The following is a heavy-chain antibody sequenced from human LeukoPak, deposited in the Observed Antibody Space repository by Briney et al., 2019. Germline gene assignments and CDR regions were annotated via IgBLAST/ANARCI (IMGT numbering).Heavy chain of an antibody. D-gene: IGHD1-20*01. CDR3: ARVTGTFNFDY. Sequence: SETLSLTCTVSGGSISSGDYYWSWIRQPPGKGLEWIGYIYYSGSTYYNPSLKSRVTISVDTSKNQFSLKLSSVTAADTAVYYCARVTGTFNFDYWGQGTLVTVSS. CDR2: IYYSGST. J-gene: IGHJ4*02. CDR1: GGSISSGDYY. V-gene: IGHV4-30-4*01.